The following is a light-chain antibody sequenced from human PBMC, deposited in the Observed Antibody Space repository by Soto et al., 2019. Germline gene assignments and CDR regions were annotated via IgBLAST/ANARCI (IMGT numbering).Light chain of an antibody. CDR3: SSYTRRSTLSV. CDR2: EVS. Sequence: QSVLAQPASVSGSPGQSITISCTGTSSDVGGYNYVSWYQQHPGKAPKLMIYEVSSRPSGVSNRFSGSKSGNTASLTISGLQPEDEADYYCSSYTRRSTLSVFGTGTKVTXL. V-gene: IGLV2-14*01. J-gene: IGLJ1*01. CDR1: SSDVGGYNY.